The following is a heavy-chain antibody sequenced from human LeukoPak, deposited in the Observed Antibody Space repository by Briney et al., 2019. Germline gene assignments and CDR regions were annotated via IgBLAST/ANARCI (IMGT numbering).Heavy chain of an antibody. Sequence: GGSLRLSCAASGFAFSDHYMDWVRQAPGKGLEWVGRSRDKARGYTTEYAASVRDRFSVSRDDATSSLYLQMNSLKTEDTAVYYCARGFCGGGSCYSDPSWGLGTLVTVSS. CDR2: SRDKARGYTT. CDR1: GFAFSDHY. CDR3: ARGFCGGGSCYSDPS. D-gene: IGHD2-15*01. J-gene: IGHJ5*01. V-gene: IGHV3-72*01.